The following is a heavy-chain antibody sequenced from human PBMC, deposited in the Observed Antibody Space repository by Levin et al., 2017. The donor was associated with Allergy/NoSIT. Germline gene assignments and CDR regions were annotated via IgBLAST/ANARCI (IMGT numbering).Heavy chain of an antibody. CDR1: GFTFSSYS. J-gene: IGHJ4*02. CDR3: ARASVGATDY. V-gene: IGHV3-21*01. D-gene: IGHD1-26*01. Sequence: NPGGSLRLSCAASGFTFSSYSMNWVRQAPGKGLGWVSSISSSSSYIYYADSVKGRFTISRDNAKNSLYLQMNSLRAEDTAVYYCARASVGATDYWGQGTLVTVSS. CDR2: ISSSSSYI.